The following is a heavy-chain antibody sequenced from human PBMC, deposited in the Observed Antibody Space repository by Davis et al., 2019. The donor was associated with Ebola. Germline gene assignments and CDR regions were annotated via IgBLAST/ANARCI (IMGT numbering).Heavy chain of an antibody. CDR2: ISGGGGST. CDR3: AKDLVRSNIWLSAFDI. CDR1: GFTFSSYA. Sequence: PGGSLRLSCAASGFTFSSYAMSWVRQAPGKGLEWVSAISGGGGSTYYADSVKGRFTISRDNSKNTLYLQMNSLRAEDTAVYYCAKDLVRSNIWLSAFDIWGQGTMVTVSS. V-gene: IGHV3-23*01. J-gene: IGHJ3*02. D-gene: IGHD5-18*01.